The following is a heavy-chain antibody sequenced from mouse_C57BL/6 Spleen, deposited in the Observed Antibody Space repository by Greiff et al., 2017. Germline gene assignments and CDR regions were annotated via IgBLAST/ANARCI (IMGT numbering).Heavy chain of an antibody. Sequence: VQLQQSGASVKISCKASGYAFSSYWMNWVKQRPGKGLEWIGQIYPGDGDTNYNGKFKGKATLTADKSSSTAYMQLSSLTSEDSAVYFCARGAAQATDYWGQGTTLTVSS. CDR3: ARGAAQATDY. V-gene: IGHV1-80*01. J-gene: IGHJ2*01. D-gene: IGHD3-2*02. CDR2: IYPGDGDT. CDR1: GYAFSSYW.